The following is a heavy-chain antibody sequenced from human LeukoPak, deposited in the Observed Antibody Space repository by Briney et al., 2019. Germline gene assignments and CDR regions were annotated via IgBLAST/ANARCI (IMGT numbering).Heavy chain of an antibody. V-gene: IGHV4-61*01. Sequence: SETLSLTCTVPGGSVSSGSYYWGWIRQPPGKGLEWIGYIYYSGSTNYNPSLKSRVTISVDTSKNQFSLKLSSVTAADTAVYYCARVTTFGGVILYWGQGTLVTVSS. CDR3: ARVTTFGGVILY. CDR2: IYYSGST. J-gene: IGHJ4*02. CDR1: GGSVSSGSYY. D-gene: IGHD3-16*01.